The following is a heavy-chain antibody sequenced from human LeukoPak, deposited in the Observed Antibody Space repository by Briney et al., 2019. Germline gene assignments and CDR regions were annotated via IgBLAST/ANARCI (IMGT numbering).Heavy chain of an antibody. D-gene: IGHD1-26*01. CDR1: GGSISSSSYY. J-gene: IGHJ4*02. V-gene: IGHV4-39*01. CDR3: ARVLRGGTYYFDY. Sequence: SETLSLTCTVSGGSISSSSYYWGWIRQPPGKGLDSIWNIFYSGTTYYNPSLKSRVTISVDTYKKQFSLKMRSVTAADTAVYYCARVLRGGTYYFDYWGQGTLVTVSS. CDR2: IFYSGTT.